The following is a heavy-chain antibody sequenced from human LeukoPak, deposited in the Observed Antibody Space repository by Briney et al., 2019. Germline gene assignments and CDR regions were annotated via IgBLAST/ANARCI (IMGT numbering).Heavy chain of an antibody. CDR2: ISASGDVT. J-gene: IGHJ3*01. V-gene: IGHV3-23*01. D-gene: IGHD4-17*01. Sequence: GGSLRLSCAASRFSFSTYPMGWVRQAPGKGLEWVSGISASGDVTFHADPVKGRFTISRDNSKNTLYLQMDSLRAEDTAVYYCAKDPNGDYIGAFDFWGQGTMVTVSS. CDR3: AKDPNGDYIGAFDF. CDR1: RFSFSTYP.